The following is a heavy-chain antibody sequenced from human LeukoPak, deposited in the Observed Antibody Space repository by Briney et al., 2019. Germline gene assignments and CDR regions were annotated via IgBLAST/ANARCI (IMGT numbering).Heavy chain of an antibody. D-gene: IGHD4-11*01. J-gene: IGHJ6*02. CDR3: AGLPYYYYYYGMDV. V-gene: IGHV3-74*01. CDR2: INSDGSST. CDR1: GFTFSSYW. Sequence: PGGSLRLSCAASGFTFSSYWMHWVRQAPGKGLVWVSRINSDGSSTSYADSVKGRFTISRDNAKNTLYLQMNSLRAEDTAVYYCAGLPYYYYYYGMDVWGQGTTVTVSS.